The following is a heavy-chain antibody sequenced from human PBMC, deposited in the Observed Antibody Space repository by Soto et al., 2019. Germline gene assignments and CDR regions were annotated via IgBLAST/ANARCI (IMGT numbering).Heavy chain of an antibody. J-gene: IGHJ4*02. CDR1: GFTFSFYA. V-gene: IGHV3-30-3*01. D-gene: IGHD1-20*01. Sequence: GGSLRLSCAASGFTFSFYAMHWVRQAPGKGLEWVAVISDDGSNKYYTDSVKGRFTISRDNSKNTLYLQMNSLTAEDTAVFYCAREDITNYYFDYWGQGTLVTVSS. CDR2: ISDDGSNK. CDR3: AREDITNYYFDY.